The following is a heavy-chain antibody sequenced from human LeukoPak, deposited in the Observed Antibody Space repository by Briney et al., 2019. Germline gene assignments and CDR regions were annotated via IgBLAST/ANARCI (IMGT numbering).Heavy chain of an antibody. CDR1: GFTFSDYY. V-gene: IGHV3-11*01. J-gene: IGHJ4*02. Sequence: GGSLRLSCAASGFTFSDYYMSWIRQAPGKGLEWVSYISSSGSTIYYADSVKGRFTISRDNAKNSLYLQMNSLRAEDTAVYYCPRAPRTYDYVWGSYRPLHLDYWGQGTLVTVSS. CDR3: PRAPRTYDYVWGSYRPLHLDY. CDR2: ISSSGSTI. D-gene: IGHD3-16*02.